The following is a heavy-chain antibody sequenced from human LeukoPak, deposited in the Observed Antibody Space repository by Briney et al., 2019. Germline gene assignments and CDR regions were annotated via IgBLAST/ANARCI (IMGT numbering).Heavy chain of an antibody. CDR3: ARAVIRSWYLSGGTYYFDY. V-gene: IGHV3-53*01. D-gene: IGHD6-13*01. J-gene: IGHJ4*02. CDR1: GFIVSSNY. Sequence: QPGGSLRLSCAASGFIVSSNYISWVRQAPGKGLEWVSGIYSGGHIYYADSVKGRFTISRDNAKNSLYLQMNSLRAEDTALYYCARAVIRSWYLSGGTYYFDYWGQGTLVTVSS. CDR2: IYSGGHI.